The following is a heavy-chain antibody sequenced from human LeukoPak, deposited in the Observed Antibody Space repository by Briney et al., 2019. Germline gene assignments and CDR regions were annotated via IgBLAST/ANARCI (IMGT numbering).Heavy chain of an antibody. CDR3: ARGFGRTGDQNY. Sequence: ASVTVSFKASGYTFTGYYMHWVRQAPGQGLEWMGWINPNSGGTNYAQKFQGRVTMTRDTSISTAYMELSRLRSDDTAVYYCARGFGRTGDQNYWGQGTLVTVSS. J-gene: IGHJ4*02. V-gene: IGHV1-2*02. CDR2: INPNSGGT. CDR1: GYTFTGYY. D-gene: IGHD7-27*01.